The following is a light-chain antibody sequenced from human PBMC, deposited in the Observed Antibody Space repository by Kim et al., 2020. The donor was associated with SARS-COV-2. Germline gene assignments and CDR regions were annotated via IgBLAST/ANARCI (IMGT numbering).Light chain of an antibody. V-gene: IGKV3-20*01. CDR2: GAS. CDR1: QSVSSNF. J-gene: IGKJ1*01. CDR3: QQYGSSPGT. Sequence: SPGERDTLSCRASQSVSSNFLAWYQQKPGQAPRLLFYGASSRATGIPDRFSGSGSATDFTLTISRLEPEDFAVYYCQQYGSSPGTFGQGTKVEIK.